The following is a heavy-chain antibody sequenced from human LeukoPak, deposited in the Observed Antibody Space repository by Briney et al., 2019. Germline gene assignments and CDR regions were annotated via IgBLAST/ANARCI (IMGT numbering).Heavy chain of an antibody. CDR3: ARTQNDCGDEYYFDY. J-gene: IGHJ4*02. CDR2: IIPIFGTA. Sequence: SVKVSCKASGGTFSSYAISWVRQAPGQGLEWMGGIIPIFGTANYAQKFQGRVTITADESTSTAYMELSSLRSEDTAVYYCARTQNDCGDEYYFDYWGQGTLVTVSS. CDR1: GGTFSSYA. D-gene: IGHD4-17*01. V-gene: IGHV1-69*13.